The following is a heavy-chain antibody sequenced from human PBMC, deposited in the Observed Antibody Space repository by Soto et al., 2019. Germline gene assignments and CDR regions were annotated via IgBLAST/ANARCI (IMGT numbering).Heavy chain of an antibody. CDR3: ARDGGSLGY. V-gene: IGHV3-48*02. J-gene: IGHJ4*02. CDR1: GFTFSSYS. CDR2: ISSSSSAI. D-gene: IGHD1-26*01. Sequence: EVQLVESGGGLVQPGGSLRLSCAASGFTFSSYSMNWVRQAPGKGLEWVSYISSSSSAIYYADSVKGRFTISRDNAKNSLDLQMNSLRDEDTAVYYCARDGGSLGYWGQGTLVTVSS.